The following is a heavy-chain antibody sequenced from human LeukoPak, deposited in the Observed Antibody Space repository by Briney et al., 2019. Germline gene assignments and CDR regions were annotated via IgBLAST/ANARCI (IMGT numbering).Heavy chain of an antibody. D-gene: IGHD2-15*01. CDR1: GFTVSSNY. CDR2: IYSGGST. J-gene: IGHJ6*03. V-gene: IGHV3-53*01. CDR3: AREGSPATVFPSYYYYYMDV. Sequence: GGSLRLSCAASGFTVSSNYMSWVRQAPGKGLEWVSVIYSGGSTYYADSVKGRFTISRDNSKNTLYLQMNSLRAEDTAVYYCAREGSPATVFPSYYYYYMDVWGKGTTVTVSS.